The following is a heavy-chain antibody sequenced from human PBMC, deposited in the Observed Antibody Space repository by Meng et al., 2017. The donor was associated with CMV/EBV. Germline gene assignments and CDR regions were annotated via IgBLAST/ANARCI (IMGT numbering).Heavy chain of an antibody. V-gene: IGHV4-39*07. CDR1: GDSTGTNSYY. D-gene: IGHD3-3*01. Sequence: SETLSLTCAVSGDSTGTNSYYWGWIRQPPGKGLEWIGSIYYRGSTYYNPSLKSRLTISLDASKNQFSLKLNSVTAADTAVYYCARDPTWSGWYDSWGQGTLVTVSS. CDR3: ARDPTWSGWYDS. J-gene: IGHJ5*01. CDR2: IYYRGST.